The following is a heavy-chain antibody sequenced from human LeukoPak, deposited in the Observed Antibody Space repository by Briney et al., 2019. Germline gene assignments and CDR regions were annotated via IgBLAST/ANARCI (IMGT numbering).Heavy chain of an antibody. CDR2: IYTSGST. Sequence: SETLSLTCTVSGGSISSYYWSWIRQPPGKGLEWIGYIYTSGSTNYNPSLKSRVTISVDTSKNQFSLKLSSVTAADTAVYYCASAGYCSSTSCYTGIGYFDLWGRGTLVTVSS. J-gene: IGHJ2*01. CDR3: ASAGYCSSTSCYTGIGYFDL. CDR1: GGSISSYY. V-gene: IGHV4-4*09. D-gene: IGHD2-2*02.